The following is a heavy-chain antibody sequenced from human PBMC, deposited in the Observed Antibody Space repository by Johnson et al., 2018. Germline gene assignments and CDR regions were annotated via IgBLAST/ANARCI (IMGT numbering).Heavy chain of an antibody. CDR1: GFTFSNFA. Sequence: QVQLVQSGGGVVQPGRSLRVSCAASGFTFSNFAMHWVRQAPGKGLEWVAVISYDGSNKYYAASVKGRFNISRDNSKNPLYLRMNSLRGEDTAVDYCAKVPLAVEPFMVPDAFDVWGQGTRVTVSS. CDR3: AKVPLAVEPFMVPDAFDV. V-gene: IGHV3-30*18. CDR2: ISYDGSNK. J-gene: IGHJ3*01. D-gene: IGHD3-3*02.